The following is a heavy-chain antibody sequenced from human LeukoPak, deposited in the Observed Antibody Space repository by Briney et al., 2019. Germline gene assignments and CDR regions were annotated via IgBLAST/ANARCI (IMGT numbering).Heavy chain of an antibody. CDR3: ARGRNRIAARDLDY. J-gene: IGHJ4*02. V-gene: IGHV4-34*01. D-gene: IGHD6-6*01. CDR2: INHSGST. Sequence: SETLSLTCAVCGGSFSGYYWSWIRQPPGKGLEWIGEINHSGSTNYNPSLKSRVTISVDTSKNQFSLKLSSVTAADTAVYYCARGRNRIAARDLDYWGQGTLVTVSS. CDR1: GGSFSGYY.